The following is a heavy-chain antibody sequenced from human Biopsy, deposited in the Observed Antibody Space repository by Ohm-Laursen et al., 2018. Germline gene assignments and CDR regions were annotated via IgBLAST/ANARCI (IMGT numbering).Heavy chain of an antibody. J-gene: IGHJ2*01. D-gene: IGHD4-23*01. CDR1: GGSVSSGGFY. CDR2: IYYSGTT. V-gene: IGHV4-31*01. CDR3: ARRPYGGTRYWYFDL. Sequence: TLSLTCTVSGGSVSSGGFYWSWIRQHPGKGLEWIGYIYYSGTTYYNPSLKSLVTISVYTSKNQFSLKLNSVTAADTAVYYWARRPYGGTRYWYFDLWGRGTLVTVSS.